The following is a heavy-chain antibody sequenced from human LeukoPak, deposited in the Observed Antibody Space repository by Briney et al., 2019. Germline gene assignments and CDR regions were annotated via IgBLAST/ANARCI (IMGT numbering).Heavy chain of an antibody. CDR1: GYTFTSYD. Sequence: GASVKVSCKASGYTFTSYDINWVRQATGQGLEWMGWMNPNSGNTGYAQKFQGRVTMTRNTSISTAYMELSSLRSEDTAVYYCARTIGEYQLLYVNYYYYYMDVWGKGTTVTVSS. CDR3: ARTIGEYQLLYVNYYYYYMDV. CDR2: MNPNSGNT. J-gene: IGHJ6*03. V-gene: IGHV1-8*01. D-gene: IGHD2-2*02.